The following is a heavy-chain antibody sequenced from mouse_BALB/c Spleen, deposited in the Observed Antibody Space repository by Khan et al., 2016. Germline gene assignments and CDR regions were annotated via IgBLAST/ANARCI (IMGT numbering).Heavy chain of an antibody. CDR3: AKYCYYAIDY. Sequence: EVQLQESGPDLVKPSQSLSLTCTVTGYSITSGYSWHWIRQFPGNKLEWMGYIHYSGSTNYNPSLKSRISITRDTSKYQFFLQLNSETNEYTATYYCAKYCYYAIDYWGQGTSVTVSS. CDR1: GYSITSGYS. CDR2: IHYSGST. J-gene: IGHJ4*01. V-gene: IGHV3-1*02.